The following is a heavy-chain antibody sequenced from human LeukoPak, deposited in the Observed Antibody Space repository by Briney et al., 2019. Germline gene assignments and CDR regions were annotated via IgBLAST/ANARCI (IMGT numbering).Heavy chain of an antibody. CDR1: GYSISSGYY. V-gene: IGHV4-38-2*01. J-gene: IGHJ4*02. CDR2: IYRSGST. Sequence: SETLSLTCAVSGYSISSGYYWGWIRQPPGKGLEWIGSIYRSGSTYYNPSLKSRVTISVDTSKNQFSLKLSSVTAADTAVYYCASPSMGIGGAIDYWGQGTLVTVSS. D-gene: IGHD1-26*01. CDR3: ASPSMGIGGAIDY.